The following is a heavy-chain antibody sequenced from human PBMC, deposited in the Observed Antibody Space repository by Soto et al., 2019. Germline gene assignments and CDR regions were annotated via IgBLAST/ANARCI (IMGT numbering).Heavy chain of an antibody. Sequence: SETLSLTCTVSGGSISSSSYYWGWIRQPPGKGLEWIGSIYYSGSTYYNPSLKSRVTISVDTSKNQFSLKLSSVTAADTAVYYCARQVLWFGEPHHYYYYYMDVWGKGTTVTVSS. CDR3: ARQVLWFGEPHHYYYYYMDV. CDR1: GGSISSSSYY. J-gene: IGHJ6*03. V-gene: IGHV4-39*01. D-gene: IGHD3-10*01. CDR2: IYYSGST.